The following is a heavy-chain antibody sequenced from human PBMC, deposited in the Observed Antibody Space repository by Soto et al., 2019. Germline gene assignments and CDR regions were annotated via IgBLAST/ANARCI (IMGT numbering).Heavy chain of an antibody. V-gene: IGHV3-66*01. Sequence: EVQLVESGGTLVQPGGSLRLSCAASGFDASVNYMTWVRQAPVKGLEWVSAINSGGNTFYADSVKGRFTISRDNSKNTLYLQMNSLRVEDTAMYYCVRENYYYGMDVWGQGTAVTASS. CDR3: VRENYYYGMDV. CDR1: GFDASVNY. J-gene: IGHJ6*02. CDR2: INSGGNT.